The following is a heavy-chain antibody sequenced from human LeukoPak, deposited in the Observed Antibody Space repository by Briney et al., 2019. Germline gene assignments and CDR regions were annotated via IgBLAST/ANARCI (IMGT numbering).Heavy chain of an antibody. D-gene: IGHD6-13*01. CDR3: ARGGYSSSWYHFDY. J-gene: IGHJ4*02. CDR1: GFTFTSYS. V-gene: IGHV3-53*01. CDR2: IYSGGTT. Sequence: GGSLRLSCAASGFTFTSYSMSWVRQAPGKGLEWVSVIYSGGTTNYADSVKGRFTISRDNSKNTLFLQMNSLRAEDTAVYYCARGGYSSSWYHFDYWGQGTLVTVSS.